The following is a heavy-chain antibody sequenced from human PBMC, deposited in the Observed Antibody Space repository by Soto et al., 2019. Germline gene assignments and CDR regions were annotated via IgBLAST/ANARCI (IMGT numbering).Heavy chain of an antibody. V-gene: IGHV3-23*01. CDR1: GFTFSSDP. CDR3: AKDTTDYGGDGPRLFDI. J-gene: IGHJ3*02. CDR2: VSGSGGST. D-gene: IGHD4-17*01. Sequence: PGGSLRLSCAASGFTFSSDPMSWVRQAPGKGLEWVSAVSGSGGSTYYADAVKGRFAISRDNSRNTLYLQMISLRAEDTAVYYCAKDTTDYGGDGPRLFDIWGQGTMVTVSS.